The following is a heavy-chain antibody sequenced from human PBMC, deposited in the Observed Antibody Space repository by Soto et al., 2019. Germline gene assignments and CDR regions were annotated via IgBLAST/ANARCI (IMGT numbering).Heavy chain of an antibody. CDR2: ISGSSGST. CDR3: AKDRDWGYYFDY. J-gene: IGHJ4*02. CDR1: GFTFSSYA. D-gene: IGHD7-27*01. Sequence: GGSLRLSCAASGFTFSSYAMSWVRQAPGKGLEWVSAISGSSGSTYYADSVKGRFTISRDNSKNTLYLQMNSLRAEDTAVYYCAKDRDWGYYFDYWGQGTLVTVSS. V-gene: IGHV3-23*01.